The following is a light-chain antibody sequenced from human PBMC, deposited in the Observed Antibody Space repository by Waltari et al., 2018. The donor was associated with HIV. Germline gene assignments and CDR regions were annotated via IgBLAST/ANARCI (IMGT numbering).Light chain of an antibody. Sequence: SYVLTQPPSVSVAPGKTATITCGGNNIGNKNVNWYQQKPGQAPVVVIFYDRDRPSGIHGRFSGSSSANMATLTISRVEAWDQADYYCQVWDSDSDHVVFGVGTKLTVL. CDR2: YDR. CDR3: QVWDSDSDHVV. J-gene: IGLJ2*01. V-gene: IGLV3-21*04. CDR1: NIGNKN.